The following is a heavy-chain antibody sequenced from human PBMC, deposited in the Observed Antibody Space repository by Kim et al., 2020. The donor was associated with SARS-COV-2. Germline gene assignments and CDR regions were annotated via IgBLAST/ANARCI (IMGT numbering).Heavy chain of an antibody. CDR1: GGSVSSGSYY. J-gene: IGHJ6*02. CDR2: IYYSGST. Sequence: SETLSLICTVSGGSVSSGSYYWSWIRQPPGKGLEWIGYIYYSGSTNYNPSLKSRVTISVDTSKNQFSLKLSSVTAADTAVYYCARDPGTIAAAGSYYYYGMDVWGQGTTVTVSS. V-gene: IGHV4-61*01. D-gene: IGHD6-13*01. CDR3: ARDPGTIAAAGSYYYYGMDV.